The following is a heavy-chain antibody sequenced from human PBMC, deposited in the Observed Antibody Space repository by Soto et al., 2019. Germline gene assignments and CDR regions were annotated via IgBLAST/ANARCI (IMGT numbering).Heavy chain of an antibody. J-gene: IGHJ4*02. D-gene: IGHD5-12*01. CDR2: VYYNGNT. CDR3: ARHPNSGWLGY. CDR1: GGSISSSSYY. Sequence: QLQLQESGPGLVKPSETLSLTCTVSGGSISSSSYYWAWIRQPPGKGLEWIGSVYYNGNTYYGPSLKGRVTLSIDTSKNQFSLKLRSVTAADMAVYSCARHPNSGWLGYWGQGILVTVSS. V-gene: IGHV4-39*01.